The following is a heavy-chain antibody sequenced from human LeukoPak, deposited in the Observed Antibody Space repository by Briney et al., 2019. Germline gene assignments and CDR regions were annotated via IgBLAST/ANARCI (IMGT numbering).Heavy chain of an antibody. CDR3: ASPPPSGGYYSVYYFDY. CDR1: GFTFSSYA. Sequence: GGSLRLSCAASGFTFSSYAMSWVRQAPGKGLEWVSAISGSGGSTYYADSVKGRFTVSRDNSKNTLYLQMNSLRAEDTAVYYCASPPPSGGYYSVYYFDYWGQGTLVTVSS. J-gene: IGHJ4*02. D-gene: IGHD1-26*01. V-gene: IGHV3-23*01. CDR2: ISGSGGST.